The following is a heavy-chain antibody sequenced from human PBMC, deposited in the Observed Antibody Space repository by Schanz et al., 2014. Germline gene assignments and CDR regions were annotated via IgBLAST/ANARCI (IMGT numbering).Heavy chain of an antibody. J-gene: IGHJ4*02. D-gene: IGHD6-19*01. CDR2: ISAYNGNT. V-gene: IGHV1-18*01. CDR3: ARGGYSSGWYDRSIAHFDY. CDR1: GYTFSSYG. Sequence: QVQLVQSGAEVKKPGASVKVSCKASGYTFSSYGITWVRQAPGQGLEWMGWISAYNGNTNYAQKLQGRVTMTTDTSTSTAYMELRSLRSDDTAVYYCARGGYSSGWYDRSIAHFDYWGQGTLVTVSS.